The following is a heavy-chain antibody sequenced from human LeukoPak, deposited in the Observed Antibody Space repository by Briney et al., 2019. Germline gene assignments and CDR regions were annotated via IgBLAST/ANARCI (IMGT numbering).Heavy chain of an antibody. J-gene: IGHJ4*02. CDR2: IYYIGST. Sequence: PSETLSLTCTVSGGSISSDYWSWIRQSPGKGLEWIGYIYYIGSTNYNPSLDSRVRISIDRSKNQFSLKLSSVTAADTAVYCCARQKDSGWAYYFDYWGQGALVTVSS. CDR3: ARQKDSGWAYYFDY. D-gene: IGHD6-19*01. CDR1: GGSISSDY. V-gene: IGHV4-59*08.